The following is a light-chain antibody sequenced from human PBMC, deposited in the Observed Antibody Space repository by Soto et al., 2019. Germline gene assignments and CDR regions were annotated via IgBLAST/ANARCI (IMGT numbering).Light chain of an antibody. CDR3: QHRRNWPIT. CDR2: GAS. CDR1: QSVSATY. J-gene: IGKJ5*01. Sequence: EIVLTQSPVTLSLSPGERATLSCRASQSVSATYLAWYQQKPGQAPRLLIYGASNRATGIPARFSGSGSGTDFTLTISSLEPEDFAVYYCQHRRNWPITFGQGTRLEIK. V-gene: IGKV3-11*01.